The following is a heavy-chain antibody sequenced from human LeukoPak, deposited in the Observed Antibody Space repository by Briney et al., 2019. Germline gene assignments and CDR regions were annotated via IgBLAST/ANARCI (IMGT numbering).Heavy chain of an antibody. CDR1: GYTFTSYD. V-gene: IGHV1-8*02. D-gene: IGHD3-22*01. CDR3: ARARRITMIVASFDP. J-gene: IGHJ5*02. CDR2: MNPNSGST. Sequence: ASVKVSCKASGYTFTSYDINWVRQATGQGLEWMGWMNPNSGSTSYTQKFQGRVTMTRDTSTSTVYMELSSLRSEDTAVYYCARARRITMIVASFDPWGQGTLVTVSS.